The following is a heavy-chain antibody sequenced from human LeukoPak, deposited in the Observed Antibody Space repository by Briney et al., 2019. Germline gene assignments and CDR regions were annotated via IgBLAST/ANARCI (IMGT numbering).Heavy chain of an antibody. J-gene: IGHJ4*02. CDR3: ARDGLYSYGYVY. CDR1: GGSISSGDYY. Sequence: SETLSLTCTVSGGSISSGDYYWSWIRQPPGKGLEWIGYIYYSGSTYYNPSLKSRVTISVDTSKNQFSLKLSSVTAADTAVYYCARDGLYSYGYVYWGQGTLVTVSS. D-gene: IGHD5-18*01. CDR2: IYYSGST. V-gene: IGHV4-30-4*01.